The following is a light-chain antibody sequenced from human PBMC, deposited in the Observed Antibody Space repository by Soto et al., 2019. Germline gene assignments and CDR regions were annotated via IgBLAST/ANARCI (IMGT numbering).Light chain of an antibody. J-gene: IGKJ4*01. CDR1: QNVENK. Sequence: VMTQSPPTLSMSPGDSATLSCRASQNVENKLAWYQQRTCQSPRLLIYAESTRAPGVPDRLSGSGSGTELNLPISGLQSDDFALFFCQNYYKWPLSFGGGTKVDIK. V-gene: IGKV3-15*01. CDR2: AES. CDR3: QNYYKWPLS.